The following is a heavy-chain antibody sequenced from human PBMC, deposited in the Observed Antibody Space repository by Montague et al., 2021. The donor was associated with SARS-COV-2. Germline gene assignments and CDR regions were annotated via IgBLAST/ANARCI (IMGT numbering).Heavy chain of an antibody. Sequence: SETLSLTCTVSGGSISSSSYYWGWIRQPPGKRLEWIGSIYYSGRTYYNPSLKSRVTISVDTSKNQFSLKLSSVTAADTAVYYCARVGRQQLVRLSGMDVWGQGTTVTVSS. CDR2: IYYSGRT. CDR3: ARVGRQQLVRLSGMDV. J-gene: IGHJ6*02. CDR1: GGSISSSSYY. D-gene: IGHD6-13*01. V-gene: IGHV4-39*07.